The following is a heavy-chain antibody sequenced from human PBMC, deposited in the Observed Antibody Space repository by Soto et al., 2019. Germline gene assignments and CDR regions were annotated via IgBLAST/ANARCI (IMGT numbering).Heavy chain of an antibody. D-gene: IGHD1-7*01. CDR2: ISGSGGST. CDR3: AKDLTAGTTDSYYYYGMDV. V-gene: IGHV3-23*01. Sequence: GGSLRLSCAASGFTFSSYAMSWVRQAPGKGLEWVSAISGSGGSTYYADSVKGRFTISRDNSKNTLYLQMNSLRAEDTAVYYCAKDLTAGTTDSYYYYGMDVWGQGTTVTVSS. J-gene: IGHJ6*02. CDR1: GFTFSSYA.